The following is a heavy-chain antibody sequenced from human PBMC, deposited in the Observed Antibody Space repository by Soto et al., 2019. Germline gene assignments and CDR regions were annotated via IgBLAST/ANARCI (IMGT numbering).Heavy chain of an antibody. J-gene: IGHJ6*02. D-gene: IGHD2-2*01. V-gene: IGHV3-73*02. CDR2: IRSKANSYAT. CDR1: GFTFSDSA. CDR3: TRQLGYCTGTCCYAAGYYYGMDV. Sequence: EVQLVESGGGLVQPGGSLKLSCAASGFTFSDSAMHWVRQASGKGLEWVGRIRSKANSYATAYAASVKGRFTISRDDSKNTAYLQMNSLKTEDTAVYYCTRQLGYCTGTCCYAAGYYYGMDVWGQGTTVTVSS.